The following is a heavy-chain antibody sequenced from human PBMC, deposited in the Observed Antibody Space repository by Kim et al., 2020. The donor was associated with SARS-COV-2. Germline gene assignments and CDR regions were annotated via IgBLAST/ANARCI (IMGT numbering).Heavy chain of an antibody. J-gene: IGHJ4*02. D-gene: IGHD5-12*01. CDR2: ICSSGGTT. Sequence: GGSLRLSCAASGFSFSSYDMSWVRQAPGKGLEWVSGICSSGGTTYYADSVKGRFTISRDNYKNTLYLQMNIMRAEDTAVYYGAKVPGGYDYRDDWGQGTLVTVTS. CDR3: AKVPGGYDYRDD. V-gene: IGHV3-23*01. CDR1: GFSFSSYD.